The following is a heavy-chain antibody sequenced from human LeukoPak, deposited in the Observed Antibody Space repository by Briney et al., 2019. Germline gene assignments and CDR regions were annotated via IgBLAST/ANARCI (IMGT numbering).Heavy chain of an antibody. D-gene: IGHD6-19*01. CDR2: INKGGTEK. CDR1: QVTFSTYC. CDR3: ARSSGWYHRGPDYYYYYMDV. Sequence: GGSLRLSCAAYQVTFSTYCMTWVRQSPGKGLEWVATINKGGTEKYYVDSVKGRFTISRDNAKNSLYLQMNSLRAEDTAVYYCARSSGWYHRGPDYYYYYMDVWGKGTTVTVS. J-gene: IGHJ6*03. V-gene: IGHV3-7*01.